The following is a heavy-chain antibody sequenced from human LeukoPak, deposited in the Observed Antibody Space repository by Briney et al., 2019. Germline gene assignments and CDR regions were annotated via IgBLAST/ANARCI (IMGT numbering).Heavy chain of an antibody. CDR3: ARQRGSGCLDY. CDR2: IKQDGSET. CDR1: RFTLSNYW. V-gene: IGHV3-7*01. D-gene: IGHD6-19*01. Sequence: PGGSLRLSCAASRFTLSNYWMSWVRQAPGKGLDWVANIKQDGSETYYVDSVKGRFTISRYNAKNSLSLQMNSLRAEDTAVYYCARQRGSGCLDYWGQGTLVTVSS. J-gene: IGHJ4*02.